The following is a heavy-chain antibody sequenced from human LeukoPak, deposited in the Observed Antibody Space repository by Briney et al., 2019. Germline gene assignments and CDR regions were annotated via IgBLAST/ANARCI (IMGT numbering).Heavy chain of an antibody. Sequence: PGGSLRLSCAASGFTFSDYYMSWIRQAPGKGLEWVSYISNCGSTIYYADSVKGRFTISRDNAKNSLYLQMNSLRAEDTAVYYCARDLWHNWNYRTDYWGQGTLVTVSS. V-gene: IGHV3-11*01. CDR2: ISNCGSTI. CDR1: GFTFSDYY. CDR3: ARDLWHNWNYRTDY. J-gene: IGHJ4*02. D-gene: IGHD1-7*01.